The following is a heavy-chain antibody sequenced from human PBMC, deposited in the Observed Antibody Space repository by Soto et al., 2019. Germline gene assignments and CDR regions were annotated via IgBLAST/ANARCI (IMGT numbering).Heavy chain of an antibody. CDR2: TSAYNGNT. Sequence: ASVKVSCKASGYTFTSSGISWVRQAPGQGPEWMGRTSAYNGNTNYAQKLQGRVTMTTDTSTSTAYMELRSLRSDDTAVYYCARSKDYYDRSGYPGLLAFDIWGQGTMVTVSS. CDR3: ARSKDYYDRSGYPGLLAFDI. V-gene: IGHV1-18*01. CDR1: GYTFTSSG. J-gene: IGHJ3*02. D-gene: IGHD3-22*01.